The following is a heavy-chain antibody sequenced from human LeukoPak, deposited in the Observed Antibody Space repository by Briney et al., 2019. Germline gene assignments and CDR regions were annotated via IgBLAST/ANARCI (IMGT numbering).Heavy chain of an antibody. CDR3: GRLMAGLD. J-gene: IGHJ4*02. D-gene: IGHD6-19*01. Sequence: SSGTLSLTCAVSGGSISSNNWWSWVRQPPGRGLEWIADIYQTGSTNYSPSLKSRVTISADKSKNQFFLKLNSVTAADTAVYYCGRLMAGLDWGQGTLVSVSS. V-gene: IGHV4-4*02. CDR2: IYQTGST. CDR1: GGSISSNNW.